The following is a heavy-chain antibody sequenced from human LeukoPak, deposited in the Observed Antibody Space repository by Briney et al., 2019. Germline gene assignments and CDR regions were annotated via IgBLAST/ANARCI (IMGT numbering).Heavy chain of an antibody. D-gene: IGHD3-22*01. Sequence: PGGSLRLSCAASGFTFSSYSFNWVRQAPGKGLEWVSYISRTTSYADSVKGRFTISRDNSKNTLYLQMNSLRAEDTAVYYCAKGTGYDSSGYYFDYWGQGTLVTVSS. CDR1: GFTFSSYS. CDR2: ISRTT. V-gene: IGHV3-23*01. J-gene: IGHJ4*02. CDR3: AKGTGYDSSGYYFDY.